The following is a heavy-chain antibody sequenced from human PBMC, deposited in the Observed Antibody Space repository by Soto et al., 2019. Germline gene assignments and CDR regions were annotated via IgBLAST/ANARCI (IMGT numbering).Heavy chain of an antibody. V-gene: IGHV3-33*01. D-gene: IGHD6-19*01. CDR3: ARDRYSSGWYDLDY. CDR1: GFTFSSYG. J-gene: IGHJ4*02. CDR2: IWYDGSNK. Sequence: QVQLVESGGGVVQPGRSLRLSCAASGFTFSSYGMHWVRQAPGKGLEWVAVIWYDGSNKYYADSVKGRFNISRDNYKNTLYLQMNSLRVEDTAVYYCARDRYSSGWYDLDYWGQGTLVTVSS.